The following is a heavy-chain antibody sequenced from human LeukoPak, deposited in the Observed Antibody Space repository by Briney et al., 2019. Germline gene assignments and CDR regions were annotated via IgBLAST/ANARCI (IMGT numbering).Heavy chain of an antibody. CDR3: ARTTEAHSWRTRYYDYYMDV. J-gene: IGHJ6*03. CDR1: GYSISSGYY. CDR2: IYYSGST. D-gene: IGHD6-13*01. V-gene: IGHV4-61*01. Sequence: PETLSLTCTVSGYSISSGYYWSWIRLPPGKGLEWIGYIYYSGSTNYNPSLKSRVSISVDTSKNQFSLKLSSVTAADTAVYYCARTTEAHSWRTRYYDYYMDVWGKGTTVTVSS.